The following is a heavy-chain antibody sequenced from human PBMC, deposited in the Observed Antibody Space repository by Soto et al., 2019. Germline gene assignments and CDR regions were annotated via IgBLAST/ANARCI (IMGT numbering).Heavy chain of an antibody. J-gene: IGHJ4*02. Sequence: QVQLVQSGAEVKKPGASVKVPCKASGYTFTSYDINWVRQATGQGLEWMGWMNPNSGNTGYAQKFQGRVTMTRNTSISTAYMELSSLRSEDTAVYYCARGELGYCSGGSCHADYWGQGTLVTVSS. CDR3: ARGELGYCSGGSCHADY. CDR2: MNPNSGNT. CDR1: GYTFTSYD. D-gene: IGHD2-15*01. V-gene: IGHV1-8*01.